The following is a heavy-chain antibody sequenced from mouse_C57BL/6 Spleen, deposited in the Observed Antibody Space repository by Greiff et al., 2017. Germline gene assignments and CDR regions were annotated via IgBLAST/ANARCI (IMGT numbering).Heavy chain of an antibody. J-gene: IGHJ2*01. V-gene: IGHV14-4*01. CDR3: APSLYYFDY. Sequence: EVQLQQSGAELVRPGASVKLSCTASGFNIKDDYMHWVKQRPDQGLEWIGWIDPENGDTEYASKFQGKATITADTSSNTAYLQLSSLTSEDTAVYYCAPSLYYFDYWGQGTTLTVSS. CDR1: GFNIKDDY. CDR2: IDPENGDT. D-gene: IGHD6-1*01.